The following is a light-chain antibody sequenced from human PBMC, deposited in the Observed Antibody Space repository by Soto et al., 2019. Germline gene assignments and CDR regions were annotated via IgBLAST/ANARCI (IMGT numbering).Light chain of an antibody. Sequence: SYELTQPPSVSVSPGQTASISCFGDKLGDKYASWYQQKSGQSPVLVIYQDDRRPSGIPERFSGSNSGNTATLTISGTQAMDEADYYCQVWDNNSVVFGGGTQLTVL. V-gene: IGLV3-1*01. CDR2: QDD. J-gene: IGLJ2*01. CDR1: KLGDKY. CDR3: QVWDNNSVV.